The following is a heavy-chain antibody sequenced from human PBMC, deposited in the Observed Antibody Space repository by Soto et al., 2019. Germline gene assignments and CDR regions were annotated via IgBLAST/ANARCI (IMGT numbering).Heavy chain of an antibody. Sequence: QVQLVQSRGEVKKPGASVKVSCKTSGYSFTTYGISWVRQAPGQGLEWMGWISGYNGNTNYAQNLQGRVTMTTDTSTSTAYMALRRLRSDDPAVYYCAREGPAPYYYYGMDVWGQGSTVTVS. CDR1: GYSFTTYG. CDR3: AREGPAPYYYYGMDV. J-gene: IGHJ6*02. V-gene: IGHV1-18*01. CDR2: ISGYNGNT.